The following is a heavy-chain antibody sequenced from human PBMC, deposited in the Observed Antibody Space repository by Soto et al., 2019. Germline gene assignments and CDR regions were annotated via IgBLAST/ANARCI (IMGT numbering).Heavy chain of an antibody. V-gene: IGHV3-21*01. Sequence: GGSLRVSCAASGFTFSSYSMNWVRQAPGKGLEWVSSISSSNNYIYYADSVKGRFTISRDNAKNPLYLQMNSLRAEDTAVYYCARDFRDGYYFDYWGQGTLVTVSS. J-gene: IGHJ4*02. CDR1: GFTFSSYS. D-gene: IGHD5-12*01. CDR3: ARDFRDGYYFDY. CDR2: ISSSNNYI.